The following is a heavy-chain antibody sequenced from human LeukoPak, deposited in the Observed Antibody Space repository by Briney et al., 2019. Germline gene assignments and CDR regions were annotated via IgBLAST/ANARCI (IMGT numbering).Heavy chain of an antibody. CDR1: GEPISSYY. Sequence: PSETLSLTCLVSGEPISSYYWSWIRQAPGRGPEYIGNVYYNGNTNYNPSLKSRVTISVDTSKNQFSLKLNSVTAADTAVYYCARRVDSGYDFDYWGQGTLVTVSS. CDR3: ARRVDSGYDFDY. J-gene: IGHJ4*02. V-gene: IGHV4-59*01. CDR2: VYYNGNT. D-gene: IGHD5-12*01.